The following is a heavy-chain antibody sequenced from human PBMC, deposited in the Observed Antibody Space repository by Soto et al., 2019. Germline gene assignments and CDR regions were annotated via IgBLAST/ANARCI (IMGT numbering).Heavy chain of an antibody. Sequence: EVQLVESGGGLVQPGRSLRLSCAASGFTFDNYAMHWVRQAPGKGLEWVSGISWNSNTIAYADSVKGRFTISRDNAKNSLYLQMNNLRGEDTAVYFCTKSRRGILMVYGFGGMDVWGQGTTVTVSS. J-gene: IGHJ6*02. CDR3: TKSRRGILMVYGFGGMDV. CDR1: GFTFDNYA. CDR2: ISWNSNTI. D-gene: IGHD2-8*01. V-gene: IGHV3-9*01.